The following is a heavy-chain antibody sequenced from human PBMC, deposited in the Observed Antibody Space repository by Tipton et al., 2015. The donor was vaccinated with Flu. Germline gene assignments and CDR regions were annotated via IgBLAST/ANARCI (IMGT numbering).Heavy chain of an antibody. CDR1: GYTFASYG. J-gene: IGHJ4*02. CDR3: ARGSGYAGDY. Sequence: QSGAEVKRPGASVKVSCKASGYTFASYGISWVRQAPGQGLEWMGWISGYNGNTKYAQEFQDRVTMTTDTSTSTAYMELRSLRSEDTAVFYCARGSGYAGDYWGQGTLVTVSS. V-gene: IGHV1-18*01. CDR2: ISGYNGNT. D-gene: IGHD5-12*01.